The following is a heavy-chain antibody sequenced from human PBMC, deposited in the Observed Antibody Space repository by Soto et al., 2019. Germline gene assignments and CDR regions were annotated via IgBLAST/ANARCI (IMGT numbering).Heavy chain of an antibody. CDR2: INHSGNT. D-gene: IGHD3-10*01. Sequence: SETLSLTCAVYGASLSDNYCNWLRQPPGKGLEWIGEINHSGNTNYNPSLRSRVTISVDTSKNQFSLKLSSVTAADTAVYYCARDRAWFGDRWFDYWGQGTLVTVSS. V-gene: IGHV4-34*01. J-gene: IGHJ4*02. CDR1: GASLSDNY. CDR3: ARDRAWFGDRWFDY.